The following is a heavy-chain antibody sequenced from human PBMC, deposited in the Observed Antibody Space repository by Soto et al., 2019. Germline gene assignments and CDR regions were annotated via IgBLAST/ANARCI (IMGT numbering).Heavy chain of an antibody. D-gene: IGHD2-2*01. V-gene: IGHV3-23*01. CDR3: ARDMCSSTSCYAVYYYYMDV. Sequence: VGSLRLSCAASGFTFNNYPMNWVRQAPGKGLEWVATISATGGSTYYADSVKGRFTISRDNSKNTLYLQMNGLRVEDTAVYYCARDMCSSTSCYAVYYYYMDVWGKGTTVTVSS. CDR1: GFTFNNYP. J-gene: IGHJ6*03. CDR2: ISATGGST.